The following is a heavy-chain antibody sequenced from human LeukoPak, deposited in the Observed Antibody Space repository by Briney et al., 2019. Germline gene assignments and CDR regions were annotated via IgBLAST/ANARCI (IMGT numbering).Heavy chain of an antibody. J-gene: IGHJ4*02. CDR2: ISSDGSST. D-gene: IGHD1-26*01. CDR3: ARGGPYSASDY. CDR1: GFTFSSYW. V-gene: IGHV3-74*01. Sequence: GGSLRLSCAASGFTFSSYWMHWVRQAPGQGLVWVSRISSDGSSTSYADSVKGRSTISRDNAKNTLHLQMNTLREEDTAVYYCARGGPYSASDYWGQGTLVTVSS.